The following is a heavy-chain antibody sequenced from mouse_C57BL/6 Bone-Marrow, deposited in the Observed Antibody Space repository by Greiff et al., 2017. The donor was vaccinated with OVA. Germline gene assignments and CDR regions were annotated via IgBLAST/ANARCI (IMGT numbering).Heavy chain of an antibody. CDR3: VRRGSSLWWYFDV. CDR1: GFSFNTYA. CDR2: IRSKSNNYAT. D-gene: IGHD1-1*01. V-gene: IGHV10-1*01. J-gene: IGHJ1*03. Sequence: GGGLVQPKGSLKLSCAASGFSFNTYAMNWVRQAPGKGLEWVARIRSKSNNYATYYADSVKDRFTISRDDSESMLYLQMNNLKTEDTAMYYCVRRGSSLWWYFDVWGTGTTVTVSS.